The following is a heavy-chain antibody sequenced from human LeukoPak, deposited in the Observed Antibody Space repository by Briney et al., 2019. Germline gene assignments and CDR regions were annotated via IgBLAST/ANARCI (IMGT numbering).Heavy chain of an antibody. J-gene: IGHJ4*02. CDR2: ISSSSGAI. CDR3: ARGLTTVTRSPFDY. CDR1: GLTFSSYS. D-gene: IGHD4-17*01. Sequence: GGSLRLSCAPSGLTFSSYSMNWVRQAPGKGLEWVSYISSSSGAIYYADSVKGRFTISRDNAKNSLYLQMNSLRDEDTAFYYCARGLTTVTRSPFDYWGQGTLVTVSS. V-gene: IGHV3-48*02.